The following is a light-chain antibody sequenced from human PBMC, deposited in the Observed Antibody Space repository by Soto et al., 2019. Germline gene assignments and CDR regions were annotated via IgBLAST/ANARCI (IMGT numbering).Light chain of an antibody. CDR1: QSGSSTY. Sequence: EIVLTQSPGTLSLSPGETATLSCRASQSGSSTYLAWYQQKLGQAPRLLIYGASLRATGIPDRFSGSGSGTDFTLTISRLEPEDFAVYYCQEYGSSRTFGQGTKWIS. J-gene: IGKJ1*01. CDR2: GAS. V-gene: IGKV3-20*01. CDR3: QEYGSSRT.